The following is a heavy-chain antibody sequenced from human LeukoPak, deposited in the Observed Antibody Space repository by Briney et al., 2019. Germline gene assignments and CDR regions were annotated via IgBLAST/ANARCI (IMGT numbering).Heavy chain of an antibody. D-gene: IGHD2-2*01. CDR2: IYHSGST. CDR1: GGSFSGYY. CDR3: ARVWDIVVVPAANDAFDI. Sequence: SETLSLTCAVYGGSFSGYYWSWIRQPPGKGLEWIGSIYHSGSTYYNPSLKSRVTISVDTSKNQFSLRLSSVTAADTAVYYCARVWDIVVVPAANDAFDIWGQGTMVTVSS. V-gene: IGHV4-34*01. J-gene: IGHJ3*02.